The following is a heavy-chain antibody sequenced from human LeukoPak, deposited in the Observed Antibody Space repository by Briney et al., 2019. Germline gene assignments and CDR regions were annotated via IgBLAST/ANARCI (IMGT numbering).Heavy chain of an antibody. D-gene: IGHD3-3*01. CDR1: GGSISSRSYY. V-gene: IGHV4-39*01. CDR3: ASVVLAYCDFWSGYYINWFDP. J-gene: IGHJ5*02. CDR2: IYYSGST. Sequence: SETLSLTCTVSGGSISSRSYYWGWIPQPPGKGLEWIGRIYYSGSTYYNPSLKRRVTIHVHTSKNQFSLKLISVTAADTAVYYCASVVLAYCDFWSGYYINWFDPWGQGTLVTVSS.